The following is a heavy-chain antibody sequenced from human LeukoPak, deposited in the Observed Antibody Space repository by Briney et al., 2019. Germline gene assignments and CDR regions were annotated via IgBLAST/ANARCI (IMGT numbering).Heavy chain of an antibody. D-gene: IGHD5-12*01. CDR1: GGSVSSGSYY. CDR3: ARDFWLAG. J-gene: IGHJ4*02. CDR2: IYYSGST. Sequence: SETPSLTCTVSGGSVSSGSYYWSWIRQPPGKGLEWIGYIYYSGSTNYNPSLKGRVTISVDTSKNQFSLKLSSVTAADTAVYYCARDFWLAGWGQGTLVTVSS. V-gene: IGHV4-61*01.